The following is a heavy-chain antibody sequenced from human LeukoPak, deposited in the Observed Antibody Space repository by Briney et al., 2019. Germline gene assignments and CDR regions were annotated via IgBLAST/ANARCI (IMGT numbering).Heavy chain of an antibody. Sequence: SETLSLTCTVSGGSLSSYYWSWIRQPAGKGLEWIGRIYTSGSTNYNPSLKSRVTMSVDTSKNQFSLKLSSVTAAGTAVYYCAREQGPYYGSGSYYTLFDYWGQGTLVTVSS. CDR2: IYTSGST. CDR3: AREQGPYYGSGSYYTLFDY. J-gene: IGHJ4*02. CDR1: GGSLSSYY. V-gene: IGHV4-4*07. D-gene: IGHD3-10*01.